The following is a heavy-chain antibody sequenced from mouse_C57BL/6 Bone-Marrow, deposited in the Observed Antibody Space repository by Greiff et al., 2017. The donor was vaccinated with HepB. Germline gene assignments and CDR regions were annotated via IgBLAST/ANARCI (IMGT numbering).Heavy chain of an antibody. J-gene: IGHJ4*01. CDR3: ARDANYGNDYAMDY. Sequence: EVKVVESGGGLVQSGRSLRLSCATSGFTFSDFYMEWVRQAPGKGLEWIAASRNKANDYTTEYSASVKGRFIVSRDTFQSILYLQMYALRAEDTAIYYCARDANYGNDYAMDYWGQGTSVTVSS. D-gene: IGHD2-1*01. V-gene: IGHV7-1*01. CDR1: GFTFSDFY. CDR2: SRNKANDYTT.